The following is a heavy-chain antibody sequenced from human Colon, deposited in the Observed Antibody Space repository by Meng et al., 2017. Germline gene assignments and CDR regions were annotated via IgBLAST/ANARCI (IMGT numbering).Heavy chain of an antibody. CDR2: IWYDGSNK. J-gene: IGHJ3*02. CDR3: ARGLDSSGYPLI. D-gene: IGHD3-22*01. V-gene: IGHV3-33*01. Sequence: GESLKISCAASGFTFSSYGMHWVRQAPGKGLEWVAVIWYDGSNKYYADSVKGRFTISRDNSKNTLYLQMNSLRAEDTAVYYCARGLDSSGYPLIWGQGTMVTVSS. CDR1: GFTFSSYG.